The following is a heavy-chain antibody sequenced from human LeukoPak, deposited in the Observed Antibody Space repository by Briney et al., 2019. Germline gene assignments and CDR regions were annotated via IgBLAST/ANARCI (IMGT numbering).Heavy chain of an antibody. CDR1: GFTFSISS. CDR2: ISSSTSTI. V-gene: IGHV3-48*02. CDR3: AGQRVFDY. Sequence: GGSLRLSCAASGFTFSISSMHWVRQAPGKGLEWVSYISSSTSTIYYADSVRGRFTISRDNAKNSLYLQMNSLRDDDTAVYYCAGQRVFDYWGQGTLVTVSS. J-gene: IGHJ4*02.